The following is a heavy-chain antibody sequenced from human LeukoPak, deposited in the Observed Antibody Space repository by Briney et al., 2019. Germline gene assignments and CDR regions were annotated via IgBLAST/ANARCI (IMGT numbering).Heavy chain of an antibody. CDR2: INPNSGGT. J-gene: IGHJ4*02. D-gene: IGHD3-22*01. V-gene: IGHV1-2*02. CDR3: ARVRNLYYYDSSGYYIDYYFDY. CDR1: GYTFTCYY. Sequence: ASVKVSCKASGYTFTCYYMHWVRQAPGQGLEWMGWINPNSGGTNYAQKFQGRVTMTRDTSISTAYMELSRLRSDDTAVYYCARVRNLYYYDSSGYYIDYYFDYWGQGTLVTVSS.